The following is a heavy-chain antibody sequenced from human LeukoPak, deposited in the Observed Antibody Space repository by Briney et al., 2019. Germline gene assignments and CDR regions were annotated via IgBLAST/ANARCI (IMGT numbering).Heavy chain of an antibody. CDR3: ARTQYDSSGYYPDY. V-gene: IGHV2-70*11. CDR2: IDWDDDK. J-gene: IGHJ4*02. CDR1: GFTVSSNY. Sequence: LRLSCAASGFTVSSNYMSWIRQPPGKALEWLARIDWDDDKYYSTSLKTRLTISKDTSKNQVVLTMTNMDPVDTATYYCARTQYDSSGYYPDYWGQGTLVTVSS. D-gene: IGHD3-22*01.